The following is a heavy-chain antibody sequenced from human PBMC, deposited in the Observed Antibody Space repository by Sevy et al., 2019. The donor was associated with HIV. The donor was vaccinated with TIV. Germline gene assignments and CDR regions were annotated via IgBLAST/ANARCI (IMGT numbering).Heavy chain of an antibody. CDR1: GYTFTSYG. CDR2: ISAYNGNT. CDR3: ARDRPVSYSSGSSIDY. D-gene: IGHD6-19*01. Sequence: ASVKVSCKASGYTFTSYGISWVRQAPGQGLEWMGWISAYNGNTNYAQKLQGRVTMTTDTSTSTAYMELRSLRSDDTAVYYCARDRPVSYSSGSSIDYWGQGTLVTVSS. V-gene: IGHV1-18*01. J-gene: IGHJ4*02.